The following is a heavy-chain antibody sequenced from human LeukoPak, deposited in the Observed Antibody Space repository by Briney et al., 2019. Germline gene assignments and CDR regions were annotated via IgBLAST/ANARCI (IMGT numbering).Heavy chain of an antibody. CDR2: ISSSSSYI. V-gene: IGHV3-21*01. CDR1: GFTVSSNY. CDR3: ARANYDYVWGSPYYFDY. D-gene: IGHD3-16*01. Sequence: GGSLRLSCAASGFTVSSNYMNWVRQAPGKGLEWVSSISSSSSYIYYADSVKGRFTISRDNAKNSLYLQMNSLRAEDTAVYYCARANYDYVWGSPYYFDYWGQGTLVTVSS. J-gene: IGHJ4*02.